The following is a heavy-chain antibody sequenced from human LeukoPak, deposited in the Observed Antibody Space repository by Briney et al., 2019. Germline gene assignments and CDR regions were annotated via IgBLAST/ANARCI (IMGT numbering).Heavy chain of an antibody. D-gene: IGHD5/OR15-5a*01. J-gene: IGHJ3*02. Sequence: GGSLRPSCAASGFTFRDSDMHWVRQVPGRGLEWVSAIGIGDDTHYPDSVKGRFTIYRENAKNSLYLQMNTLRDRDTAVYYCIRGGIRVSGIDAFDIWGQGTMVTVSS. CDR2: IGIGDDT. CDR1: GFTFRDSD. CDR3: IRGGIRVSGIDAFDI. V-gene: IGHV3-13*01.